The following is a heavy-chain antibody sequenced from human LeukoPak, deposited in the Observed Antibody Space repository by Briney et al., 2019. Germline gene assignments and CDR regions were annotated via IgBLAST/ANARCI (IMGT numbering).Heavy chain of an antibody. CDR1: GFTFSSCA. Sequence: GGSLRLSCAASGFTFSSCAMHWVRQAPGKGLEWVAVISYDGSNKYYADSVKGRFTISRDNSKNTLYLQMNSLRAEDTAVYYCARFYQRSGTKVDYWGQGTLVTVS. CDR3: ARFYQRSGTKVDY. D-gene: IGHD2-2*01. V-gene: IGHV3-30-3*01. J-gene: IGHJ4*02. CDR2: ISYDGSNK.